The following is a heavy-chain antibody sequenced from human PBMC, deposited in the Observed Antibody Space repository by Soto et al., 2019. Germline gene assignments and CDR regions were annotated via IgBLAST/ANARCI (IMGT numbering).Heavy chain of an antibody. CDR1: GGTFSSYA. Sequence: GASVKVSCKASGGTFSSYAISWVRQAPGQGLEWMGGIIPIFGTANYAQKFQGRVTITADESTSTAYMELSSLRSEDTAVYYCAAGTAYYAFWSGYYIDYWGQGTLVTVSS. CDR3: AAGTAYYAFWSGYYIDY. J-gene: IGHJ4*02. CDR2: IIPIFGTA. V-gene: IGHV1-69*13. D-gene: IGHD3-3*01.